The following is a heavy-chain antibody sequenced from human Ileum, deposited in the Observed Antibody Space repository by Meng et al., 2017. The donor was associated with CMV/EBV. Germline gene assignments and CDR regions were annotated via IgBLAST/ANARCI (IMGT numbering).Heavy chain of an antibody. CDR2: INGDGSRT. D-gene: IGHD7-27*01. CDR1: GFTFSNYW. CDR3: AVHWGSGWYFDL. V-gene: IGHV3-74*01. J-gene: IGHJ2*01. Sequence: GGSLRLSCAASGFTFSNYWMHWVRQAPGKGLVWVSGINGDGSRTTYADSVKGRFTISRDNAKNTMYLEMNSLRGEDTAMYYCAVHWGSGWYFDLWGRGTLVTVSS.